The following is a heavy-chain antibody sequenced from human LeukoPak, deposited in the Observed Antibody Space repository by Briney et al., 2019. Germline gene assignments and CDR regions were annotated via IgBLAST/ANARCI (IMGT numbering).Heavy chain of an antibody. Sequence: GRSLRLSCAASGFTFSNYRMHGVRQAPGKGVEWVAGMWSDGSNKYYADSVKGRFTISRDNSKNTLYLQMTTLRAEDTAVYYCARSVVVVTGGSKFFDYWGQGTLATVSS. V-gene: IGHV3-33*01. CDR2: MWSDGSNK. D-gene: IGHD3-22*01. CDR3: ARSVVVVTGGSKFFDY. J-gene: IGHJ4*02. CDR1: GFTFSNYR.